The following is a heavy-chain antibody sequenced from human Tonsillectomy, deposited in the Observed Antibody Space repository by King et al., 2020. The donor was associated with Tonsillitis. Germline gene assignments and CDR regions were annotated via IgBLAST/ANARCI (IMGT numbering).Heavy chain of an antibody. D-gene: IGHD2-2*01. Sequence: VQLVESGGGLVKPGGSLRLSCAASGFTFSTYSMHWVRQAPGKGLEWVSSISSGSSYIYYADSVKGRFTISRDNAKNSLYLQMNILRVEDTAVYYCARECSSMSCYGPLGAFDIWGQGTMVTVSS. CDR3: ARECSSMSCYGPLGAFDI. CDR1: GFTFSTYS. J-gene: IGHJ3*02. CDR2: ISSGSSYI. V-gene: IGHV3-21*01.